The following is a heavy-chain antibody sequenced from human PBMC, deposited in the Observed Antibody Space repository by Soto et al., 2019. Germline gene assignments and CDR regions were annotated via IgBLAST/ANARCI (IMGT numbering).Heavy chain of an antibody. CDR2: ISSSGSYI. V-gene: IGHV3-21*01. CDR3: ARDSGTYYDFLTGYRGTPDW. J-gene: IGHJ4*02. CDR1: GFTFSSYS. D-gene: IGHD3-9*01. Sequence: EVQLVESGGGLVKPGGSLRLSCAASGFTFSSYSMNWVRQAPGKGLEWVSLISSSGSYIYYADSVKGRFTISRDNAKNSLFLQMNSLRAEDTAMYYCARDSGTYYDFLTGYRGTPDWWGQGTLVTVSS.